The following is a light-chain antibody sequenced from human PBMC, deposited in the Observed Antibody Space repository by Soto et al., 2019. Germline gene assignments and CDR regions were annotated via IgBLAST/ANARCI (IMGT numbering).Light chain of an antibody. CDR2: RSS. V-gene: IGKV1-5*03. CDR3: QRYDRASWT. CDR1: QSISSW. J-gene: IGKJ1*01. Sequence: DIQMTQSPSTLSASVGDRVIITCRASQSISSWLAWYQQKPGKAPDLLIYRSSTLKTGIPSRFSGSGSGTEFPLTISGLQTDDFATYYCQRYDRASWTFGPGTKVEIK.